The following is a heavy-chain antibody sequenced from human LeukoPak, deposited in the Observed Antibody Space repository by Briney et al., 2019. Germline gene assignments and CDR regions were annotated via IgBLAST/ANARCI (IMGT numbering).Heavy chain of an antibody. CDR1: GFTFSSYG. D-gene: IGHD1-26*01. J-gene: IGHJ4*02. V-gene: IGHV3-21*01. CDR2: ISSSSSYI. CDR3: ARDGGGSYSIDY. Sequence: PGGSLRLSCAASGFTFSSYGMNWVRQAPGKGLEWVSSISSSSSYIYYADSVKGRFTISRDNAKNSLYLQMNSLRAEDTAVYYCARDGGGSYSIDYWGQGTLVTVSS.